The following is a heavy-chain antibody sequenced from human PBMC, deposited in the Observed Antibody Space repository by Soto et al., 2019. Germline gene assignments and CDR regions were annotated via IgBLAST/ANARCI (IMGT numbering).Heavy chain of an antibody. CDR2: SRDKARSYTT. J-gene: IGHJ4*02. D-gene: IGHD4-17*01. V-gene: IGHV3-72*01. Sequence: GGSLRLSCAASGFTFSDHYMDWVRQAPGKGLEWVARSRDKARSYTTEYAASVKGRFTISRDDSKNSLYLQMNSLKTEDTAMYYCARRMDLHYGSVDYWGQGTLVTVSS. CDR1: GFTFSDHY. CDR3: ARRMDLHYGSVDY.